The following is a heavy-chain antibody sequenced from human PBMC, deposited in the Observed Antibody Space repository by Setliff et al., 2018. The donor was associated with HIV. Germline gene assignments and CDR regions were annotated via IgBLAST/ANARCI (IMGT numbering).Heavy chain of an antibody. CDR3: ARGQQQLATNWFDP. J-gene: IGHJ5*02. Sequence: SETLSLTCTASGGSISSGSYYWSWIRQPAGKGLEWIGHIYTSGSTNYSPSLKSQVTISVDTSKNQFFLKMTSVTAADTAVYYCARGQQQLATNWFDPWGQGTLVTVSS. CDR1: GGSISSGSYY. CDR2: IYTSGST. D-gene: IGHD6-13*01. V-gene: IGHV4-61*09.